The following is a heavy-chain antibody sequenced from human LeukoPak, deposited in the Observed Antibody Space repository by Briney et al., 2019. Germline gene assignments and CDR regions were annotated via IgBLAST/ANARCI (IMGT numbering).Heavy chain of an antibody. CDR2: ISGSGGST. Sequence: PGGSLRLSCTASGFTFRKYAMNWVRQAPGKGLEWVSSISGSGGSTYYADSVKGRFTMSRDNSKNSLYLQMNSLRDEDTAVYYCARGGGVDYWGQGTLVTVSS. V-gene: IGHV3-23*01. CDR1: GFTFRKYA. CDR3: ARGGGVDY. D-gene: IGHD3-16*01. J-gene: IGHJ4*02.